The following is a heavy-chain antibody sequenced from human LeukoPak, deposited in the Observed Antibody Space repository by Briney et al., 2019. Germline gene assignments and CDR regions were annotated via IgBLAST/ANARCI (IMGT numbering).Heavy chain of an antibody. Sequence: ASVKVSCKASGDTFTSYGISWVRQAPGQGLEWMGWISAYNGNTNYAQKLQGRATMTTDTSTSTAYRELRSLRSDDTAVYYCARDLGYYDSSGYYPPYYYYMDVWGKGTTVTISS. J-gene: IGHJ6*03. CDR2: ISAYNGNT. D-gene: IGHD3-22*01. CDR3: ARDLGYYDSSGYYPPYYYYMDV. CDR1: GDTFTSYG. V-gene: IGHV1-18*01.